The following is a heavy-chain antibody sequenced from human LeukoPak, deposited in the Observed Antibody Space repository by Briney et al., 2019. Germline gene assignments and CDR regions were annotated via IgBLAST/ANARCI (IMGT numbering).Heavy chain of an antibody. CDR2: ISSSTNYI. V-gene: IGHV3-21*01. CDR3: ARFWDAGIPTIYGMDV. D-gene: IGHD6-13*01. CDR1: GFTFSSYS. J-gene: IGHJ6*04. Sequence: GGSLRLSCVASGFTFSSYSMTWVRQAPGKGLEWVSSISSSTNYIYYVDSVKGRFTVSRDNAKNSLYLQMNGLRAEDTAVYFCARFWDAGIPTIYGMDVWGKGTTVSVSS.